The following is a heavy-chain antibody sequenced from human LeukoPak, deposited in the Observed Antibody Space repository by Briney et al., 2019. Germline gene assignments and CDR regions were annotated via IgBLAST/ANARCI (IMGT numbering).Heavy chain of an antibody. CDR3: ARPDPPLILEWPAPYFDY. D-gene: IGHD3-3*01. Sequence: PGGSLRLSCAASGFTFSSYAMSWVRQAPGKGLEWVSTISGSGGSTYYADSAKGRFTISRDNSKNTLYLLMNSLRAEDTAVYYCARPDPPLILEWPAPYFDYWGQGTLVTVSS. CDR2: ISGSGGST. V-gene: IGHV3-23*01. CDR1: GFTFSSYA. J-gene: IGHJ4*02.